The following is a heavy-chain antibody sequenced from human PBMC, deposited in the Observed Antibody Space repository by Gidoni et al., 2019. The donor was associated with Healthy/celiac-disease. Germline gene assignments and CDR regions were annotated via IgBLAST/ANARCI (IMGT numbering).Heavy chain of an antibody. CDR3: AQGDYYDSSGYNNWFDP. V-gene: IGHV4-39*01. CDR2: IYYSGST. D-gene: IGHD3-22*01. CDR1: GGSISSSSYY. J-gene: IGHJ5*02. Sequence: QLQLQESGPGLVKPSETLSLTCTVSGGSISSSSYYWGWIRQPPGKGLEWIGSIYYSGSTYYNPSLKSRVTISVDTSKNQFSLKLSSVTAADTAVYYCAQGDYYDSSGYNNWFDPWGQGTLVTVSS.